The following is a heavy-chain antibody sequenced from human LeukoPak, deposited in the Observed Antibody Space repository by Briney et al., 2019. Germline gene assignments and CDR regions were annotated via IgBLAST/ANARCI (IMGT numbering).Heavy chain of an antibody. CDR2: IYYSGSA. V-gene: IGHV4-59*01. CDR1: GGSISSYY. Sequence: SETLSHTCTVSGGSISSYYWSWIRQPPGKGLEWIGYIYYSGSANYNPSLKSRVTISVDTSKNQFSLKLSSVTAADTAVYYCARGAPRDYIWGSYRYDWFDPWGQGTLVTVSS. D-gene: IGHD3-16*02. CDR3: ARGAPRDYIWGSYRYDWFDP. J-gene: IGHJ5*02.